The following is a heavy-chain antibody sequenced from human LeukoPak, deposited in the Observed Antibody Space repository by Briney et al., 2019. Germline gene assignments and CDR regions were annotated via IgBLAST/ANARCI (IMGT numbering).Heavy chain of an antibody. CDR2: IIPIFGTA. D-gene: IGHD3-22*01. CDR1: GGTFSSYA. J-gene: IGHJ5*02. V-gene: IGHV1-69*05. CDR3: ASHQGWADYSDSSAYVAPYWFDP. Sequence: SVKVSCKASGGTFSSYAISWVRQAPGQGLEWMGGIIPIFGTANYAQKFQGRVTITTDEFTSTAYMELSSLRSEDTAVYYCASHQGWADYSDSSAYVAPYWFDPWGQGNLVTGSS.